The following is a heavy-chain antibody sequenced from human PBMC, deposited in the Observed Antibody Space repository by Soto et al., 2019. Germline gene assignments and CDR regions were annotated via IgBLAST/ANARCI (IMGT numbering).Heavy chain of an antibody. D-gene: IGHD2-15*01. CDR1: GFPFSTGA. CDR3: AEWARYCSGADCRA. Sequence: EVQLLESGGGLYQLGGSLSLSWQASGFPFSTGALSWVPRPPGKGRGWVSAFGGSGTITYYADPVKGRFTISTDTSKNTLYLQMNSLRADDTAVYYCAEWARYCSGADCRAWGQGTLVTVSS. V-gene: IGHV3-23*01. J-gene: IGHJ5*02. CDR2: FGGSGTIT.